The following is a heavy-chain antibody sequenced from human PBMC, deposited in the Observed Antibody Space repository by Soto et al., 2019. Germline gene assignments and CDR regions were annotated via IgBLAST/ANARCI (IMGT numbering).Heavy chain of an antibody. D-gene: IGHD5-18*01. CDR1: GFSFSSYW. V-gene: IGHV3-7*01. J-gene: IGHJ4*02. CDR2: IKSDGSGE. Sequence: EVQLMESGGGLVQPGGSLRLSCAASGFSFSSYWMTWVRQAPGKGLEWVANIKSDGSGEDYVDSVKGRFTISRDNAKNSLFLQMDSLRAEDTAVYYCARDPVRKDRYNFDYWGQGTLVTVSS. CDR3: ARDPVRKDRYNFDY.